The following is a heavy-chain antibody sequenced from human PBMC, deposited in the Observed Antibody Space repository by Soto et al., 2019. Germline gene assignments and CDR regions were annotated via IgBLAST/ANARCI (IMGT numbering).Heavy chain of an antibody. CDR1: GFTFSSYA. J-gene: IGHJ3*02. D-gene: IGHD3-9*01. Sequence: GGSLRLSCAASGFTFSSYAMSWVRQAPGKGLEWVSAISGSGGSTYYADSVKGRFTISGDNSKNTLYLQMNSLRAEDTAVYYCAKGYDILTGGDDAFDIWGQGTMVTVSS. CDR3: AKGYDILTGGDDAFDI. CDR2: ISGSGGST. V-gene: IGHV3-23*01.